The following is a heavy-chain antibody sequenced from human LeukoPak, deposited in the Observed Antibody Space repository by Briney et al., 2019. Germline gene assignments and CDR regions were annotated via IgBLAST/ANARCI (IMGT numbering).Heavy chain of an antibody. CDR2: IKSKTDGGTT. CDR1: GFTFSNAW. J-gene: IGHJ4*02. Sequence: KPGGSLRHSCAASGFTFSNAWMSWVRQAPGKGLEWVGRIKSKTDGGTTDYAAPVKGRFTISRDDSKNTLYLQMNSLKTEDTAVYYCTTDHFSGWYDYYFDYWGQGTLVTVSS. D-gene: IGHD6-19*01. CDR3: TTDHFSGWYDYYFDY. V-gene: IGHV3-15*01.